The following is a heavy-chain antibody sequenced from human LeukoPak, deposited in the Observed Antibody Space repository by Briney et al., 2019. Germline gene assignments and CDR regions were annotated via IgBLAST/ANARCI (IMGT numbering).Heavy chain of an antibody. V-gene: IGHV1-8*02. J-gene: IGHJ4*02. CDR3: ARDYYYDSSGYYF. CDR1: GGTFSSYA. Sequence: ASVKVSCKASGGTFSSYAISWVRQAPGQGLEWMGWMNPNSGNTGYAQKFQGRVTMTRNTSISTAYMELSSLRSEDTAVYYCARDYYYDSSGYYFWGQGTLVTVSS. CDR2: MNPNSGNT. D-gene: IGHD3-22*01.